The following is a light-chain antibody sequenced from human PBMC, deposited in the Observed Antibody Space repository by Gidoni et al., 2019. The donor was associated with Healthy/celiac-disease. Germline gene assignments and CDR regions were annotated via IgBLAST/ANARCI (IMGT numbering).Light chain of an antibody. CDR3: QQSYSTPVT. CDR1: QSISSF. J-gene: IGKJ1*01. Sequence: DSQMTHAPSSLSASVGDRVTITCRASQSISSFLNWYQKKPGKAPNLLIHAASHLQRGVPSTFRGSGSGTAFTLTLSSLQPEDFATYYCQQSYSTPVTFGQGTKVEIK. V-gene: IGKV1-39*01. CDR2: AAS.